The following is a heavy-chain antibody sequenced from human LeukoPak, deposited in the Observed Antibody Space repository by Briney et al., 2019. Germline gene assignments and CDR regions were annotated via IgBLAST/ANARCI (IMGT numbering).Heavy chain of an antibody. CDR3: AKVGGQWLSWFDP. V-gene: IGHV3-33*06. Sequence: GGSLRLSCAASGFTFSSYGMHWVRQAPGKGLEWVAVIWYDGSNKYYADSVKGRFTISRDNSKNTLYLQMNSLRAEDTAVYYCAKVGGQWLSWFDPWDQGTLVTVSS. J-gene: IGHJ5*02. CDR1: GFTFSSYG. CDR2: IWYDGSNK. D-gene: IGHD6-19*01.